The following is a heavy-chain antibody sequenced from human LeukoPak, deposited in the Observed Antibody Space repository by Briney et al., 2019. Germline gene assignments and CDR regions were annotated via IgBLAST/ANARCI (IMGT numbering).Heavy chain of an antibody. J-gene: IGHJ4*02. Sequence: PSETLSLTCAVYGGSLSGYYWSWIRQPPGKGLEWIGEINHSGSTNYNPSLKSRVTISVDTSKNQFSLKLSSVTAADTAVYYCAREPRSSYCSSTSCRGRFDYWGQGTLVTVSS. CDR2: INHSGST. CDR3: AREPRSSYCSSTSCRGRFDY. V-gene: IGHV4-34*01. D-gene: IGHD2-2*01. CDR1: GGSLSGYY.